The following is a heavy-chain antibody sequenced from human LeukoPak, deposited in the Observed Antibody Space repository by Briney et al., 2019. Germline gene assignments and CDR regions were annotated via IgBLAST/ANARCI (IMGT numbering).Heavy chain of an antibody. Sequence: GGSLRLSCAASGFTFSSYEMNWVRQAPGKGLEWVSYISSSGSTIYYADSVKGRFTISRDNAKNSLYLQMNSLRAEDTAVYYCARQYYDILTGLGYYFDYWGQGTLVTVSS. CDR3: ARQYYDILTGLGYYFDY. J-gene: IGHJ4*02. CDR2: ISSSGSTI. V-gene: IGHV3-48*03. CDR1: GFTFSSYE. D-gene: IGHD3-9*01.